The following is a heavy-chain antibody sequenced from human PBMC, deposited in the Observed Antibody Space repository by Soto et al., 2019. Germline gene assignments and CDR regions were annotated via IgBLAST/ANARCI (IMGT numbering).Heavy chain of an antibody. Sequence: EVQLVESGGGLVKPGGSLRLSCAASGFTFSNAWMNWVRQAPGKGLEWVGRIKSKTDGGTTDYAAHRKGRFTISRDGSKNTVYLQMNSLKTEDTAMYYCTTGYDFWSGYYSYSYYYGMDVWGQGTTVTVSS. CDR2: IKSKTDGGTT. D-gene: IGHD3-3*01. CDR3: TTGYDFWSGYYSYSYYYGMDV. V-gene: IGHV3-15*07. J-gene: IGHJ6*02. CDR1: GFTFSNAW.